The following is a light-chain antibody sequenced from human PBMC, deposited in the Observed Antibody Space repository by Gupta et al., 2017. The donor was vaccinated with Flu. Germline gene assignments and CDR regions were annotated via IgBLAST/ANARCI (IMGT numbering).Light chain of an antibody. V-gene: IGLV3-21*04. Sequence: GKKGRSNGSGNNSGSKSLHWSQQKPGPAPVRIFYYDSYRHSGIPDRFSGANSGTTATLTTXRXEAGEEXDYYCQVCDRSSDTYVFGTGTKVTVL. CDR1: NSGSKS. CDR2: YDS. CDR3: QVCDRSSDTYV. J-gene: IGLJ1*01.